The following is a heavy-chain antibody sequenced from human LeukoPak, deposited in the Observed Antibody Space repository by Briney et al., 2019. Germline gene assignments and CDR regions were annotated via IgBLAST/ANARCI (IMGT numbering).Heavy chain of an antibody. J-gene: IGHJ5*02. D-gene: IGHD1-26*01. CDR3: AKDYRGFDP. Sequence: GGSLRLSCAASGFTFSSYWMSWVRQAPGKGLEWVANIKQDGSEKYYVDSVKGRFTISRDNSKNTLYLQMNSLRAEDTAVYYCAKDYRGFDPWGQGTLVTVSS. CDR1: GFTFSSYW. V-gene: IGHV3-7*01. CDR2: IKQDGSEK.